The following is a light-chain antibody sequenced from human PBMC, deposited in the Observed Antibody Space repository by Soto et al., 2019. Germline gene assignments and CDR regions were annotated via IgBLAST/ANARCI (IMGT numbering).Light chain of an antibody. V-gene: IGKV1-5*03. CDR2: KAS. CDR1: QSIGSK. J-gene: IGKJ1*01. Sequence: DIQMTQSPSTLSASVGDRVTITCRASQSIGSKLAWYQQKQGKAPKLLIYKASSLERGVPSRFSGSGSGTDFTLTISSLQPDDFATYYCQQYNTFSWTFGQGTKVEIK. CDR3: QQYNTFSWT.